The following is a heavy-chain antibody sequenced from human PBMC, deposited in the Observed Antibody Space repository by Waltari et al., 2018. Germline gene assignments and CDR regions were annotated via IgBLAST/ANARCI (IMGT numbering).Heavy chain of an antibody. CDR3: ARAPGVGPYYMDV. Sequence: QVQLVQSGAEVKKPGASVRVACTAAGYTFTGSYLHRVGPAPGQGLEWMGWINPNSGGTNYAQKFQGRVTMTRDTSISTAYMELSRLRSDDTAVYYCARAPGVGPYYMDVWGKGTTVTVSS. J-gene: IGHJ6*03. CDR2: INPNSGGT. CDR1: GYTFTGSY. D-gene: IGHD3-3*01. V-gene: IGHV1-2*02.